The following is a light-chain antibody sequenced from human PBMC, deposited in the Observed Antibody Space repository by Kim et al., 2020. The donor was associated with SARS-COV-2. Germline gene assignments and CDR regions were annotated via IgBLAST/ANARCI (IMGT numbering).Light chain of an antibody. CDR1: SSNIGKNF. CDR3: ATWDTSLTATV. J-gene: IGLJ1*01. CDR2: DDN. V-gene: IGLV1-51*01. Sequence: GQRVSISCSGSSSNIGKNFVSWYQQFPGTAPKLLIYDDNKRPSGISDRFSGSKSGTSATLDIDGVQTGDEADYYCATWDTSLTATVFGTGTKVTVL.